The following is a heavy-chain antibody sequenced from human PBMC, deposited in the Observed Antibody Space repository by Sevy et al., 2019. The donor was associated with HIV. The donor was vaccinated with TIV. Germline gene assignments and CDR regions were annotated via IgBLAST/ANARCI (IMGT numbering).Heavy chain of an antibody. V-gene: IGHV4-39*01. Sequence: SETLSLTCTVSGVSISGGAYYWGWIRQPPGKGLEWIGSISYTGSTYYNPSLKSRVTISVDTSKNQFSLKPTSVTAADTAVFYCARRGDNNWFDPWGQGTLVTVSS. CDR1: GVSISGGAYY. J-gene: IGHJ5*02. CDR3: ARRGDNNWFDP. D-gene: IGHD2-15*01. CDR2: ISYTGST.